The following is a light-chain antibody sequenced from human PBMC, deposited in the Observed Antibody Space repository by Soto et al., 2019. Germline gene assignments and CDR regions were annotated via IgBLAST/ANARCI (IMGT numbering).Light chain of an antibody. J-gene: IGLJ1*01. CDR2: SND. V-gene: IGLV1-47*02. CDR1: SFNIGFNY. CDR3: AAWDDSLSGGV. Sequence: QPVLTQPPSASGTPGQTVTISCSGSSFNIGFNYVYWYQQLPGMAPKLLIHSNDERPSGAPDRFSGSKSGTSASLAISGLRSEDEAEYYCAAWDDSLSGGVFGTGTKLTVL.